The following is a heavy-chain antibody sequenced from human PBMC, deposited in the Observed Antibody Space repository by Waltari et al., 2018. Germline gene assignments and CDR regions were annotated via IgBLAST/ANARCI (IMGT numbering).Heavy chain of an antibody. CDR3: TTVPEWELLYYFDY. CDR2: IKSKTDGGTT. Sequence: EVQLVESGGGLVKPGGSLRLSCAASGFTFSNAWMSWVRQAPGKGLEWVGRIKSKTDGGTTDYAAPVKGRFTISRDDSKNTLYLQMNSLKTEDTAVYYCTTVPEWELLYYFDYWGQGTLVTVSS. J-gene: IGHJ4*02. CDR1: GFTFSNAW. V-gene: IGHV3-15*01. D-gene: IGHD1-26*01.